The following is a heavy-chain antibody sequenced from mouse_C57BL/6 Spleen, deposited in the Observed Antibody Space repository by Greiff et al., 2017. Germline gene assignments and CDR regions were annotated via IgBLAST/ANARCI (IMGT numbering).Heavy chain of an antibody. J-gene: IGHJ4*01. CDR3: VRDGRNPSYAMDY. CDR2: IRRKSSNYAT. CDR1: GFTFNTYA. D-gene: IGHD6-1*01. Sequence: DVMLVESGGGLVQPKGSLKLSCAASGFTFNTYAMHWVRQAPGKGLEWVARIRRKSSNYATYYADSVKDRVTISRDDSQSMLYLQMNNLKTEDKAMDYCVRDGRNPSYAMDYWGQGTSVTVSS. V-gene: IGHV10-3*01.